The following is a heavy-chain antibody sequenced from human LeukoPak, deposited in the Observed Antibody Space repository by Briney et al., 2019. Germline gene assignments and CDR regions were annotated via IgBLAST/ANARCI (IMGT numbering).Heavy chain of an antibody. CDR3: AKDVGKWESLHFFDY. J-gene: IGHJ4*02. D-gene: IGHD1-26*01. Sequence: GGSLRLSCAASGFTFSDYALSWVRQAPGKGLEWVSGISGSGASTYYADSVKGRFTISRDDSRNTLYLQMNSLRGDDTAVYYCAKDVGKWESLHFFDYWGQGTLVTVSS. CDR1: GFTFSDYA. CDR2: ISGSGAST. V-gene: IGHV3-23*01.